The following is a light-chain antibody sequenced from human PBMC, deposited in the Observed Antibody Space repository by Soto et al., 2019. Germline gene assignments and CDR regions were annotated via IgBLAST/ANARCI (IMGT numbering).Light chain of an antibody. J-gene: IGLJ2*01. V-gene: IGLV2-14*01. Sequence: QSVLTQPASVSGSPGQSITISCTGTSSDVGGYNYVSWYQQHPGKAPKLMIYDVSNRPSGVSNRFSGSKSGNTASLTISGLQAEDEADYYCSSYTSSIHVVFDGGTKVTVL. CDR1: SSDVGGYNY. CDR2: DVS. CDR3: SSYTSSIHVV.